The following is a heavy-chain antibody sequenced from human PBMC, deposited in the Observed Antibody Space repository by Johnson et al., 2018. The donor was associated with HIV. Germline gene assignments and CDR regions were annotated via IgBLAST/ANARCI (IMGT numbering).Heavy chain of an antibody. Sequence: EMQLVESGGGLVQPGGSLRLSCAASGFTYDDYAIHWVRQAPGKGLEWVSGINWNGGSTGYADSVNGRFTISRDNSKNTLYLQMNSLRADDTSMYYCAKADTMAGDAFDIWGQGTMVTVSS. CDR1: GFTYDDYA. J-gene: IGHJ3*02. CDR3: AKADTMAGDAFDI. V-gene: IGHV3-20*04. CDR2: INWNGGST. D-gene: IGHD2-2*01.